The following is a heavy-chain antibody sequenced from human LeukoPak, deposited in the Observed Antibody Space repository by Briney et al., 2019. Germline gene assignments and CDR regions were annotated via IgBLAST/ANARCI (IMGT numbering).Heavy chain of an antibody. Sequence: GGSLRLSCAASGFTFDDYAMHWVRQAPGRGLEWVSGISWNSGSIGYADSVKGRFTISRDNAKNSLYLQVNSLRAEDTALYYCAKDSSSNPRNGAFDIWGQGTMVTVSS. J-gene: IGHJ3*02. V-gene: IGHV3-9*01. D-gene: IGHD6-6*01. CDR3: AKDSSSNPRNGAFDI. CDR1: GFTFDDYA. CDR2: ISWNSGSI.